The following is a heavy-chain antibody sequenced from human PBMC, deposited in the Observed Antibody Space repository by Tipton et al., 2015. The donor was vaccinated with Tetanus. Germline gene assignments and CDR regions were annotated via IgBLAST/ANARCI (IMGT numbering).Heavy chain of an antibody. J-gene: IGHJ6*02. CDR2: IYYSGST. Sequence: TLSLTCTVSGDSISSGDFYWSWIRQHPGKGLEWLGYIYYSGSTFYNPSLKSRVTISEDRSKNQISLRLKSMTAADTAVYYCARVKGTYNHYGLDVWGQGTTVTVAS. CDR1: GDSISSGDFY. D-gene: IGHD3-10*01. CDR3: ARVKGTYNHYGLDV. V-gene: IGHV4-30-4*08.